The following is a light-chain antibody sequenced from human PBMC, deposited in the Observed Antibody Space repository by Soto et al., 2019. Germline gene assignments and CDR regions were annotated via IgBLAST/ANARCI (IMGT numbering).Light chain of an antibody. J-gene: IGLJ1*01. CDR2: GSD. CDR1: GSNIGAGYG. Sequence: VLTQPPSVPGAPGQTVTISCTGSGSNIGAGYGVQWYQQLPGTAPRLLIYGSDDRPSGVPDRFSASVSGNSASLAITGLQTEDEAVYYCQSYDSNLSEVFGPGTQVTVL. V-gene: IGLV1-40*01. CDR3: QSYDSNLSEV.